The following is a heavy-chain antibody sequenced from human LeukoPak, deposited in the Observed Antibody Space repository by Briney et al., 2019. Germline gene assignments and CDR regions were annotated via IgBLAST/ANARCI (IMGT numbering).Heavy chain of an antibody. CDR2: ISYDGSNK. CDR1: GFPFSSYG. CDR3: ARDPDY. V-gene: IGHV3-30*19. Sequence: GRSLRLSCVASGFPFSSYGMHWVRQAPGKGLEWVAVISYDGSNKYYADSVKGRFTISRDNSKNTLYLQMNSLRAEDTAVYYCARDPDYWGQGTLVTVSS. J-gene: IGHJ4*02.